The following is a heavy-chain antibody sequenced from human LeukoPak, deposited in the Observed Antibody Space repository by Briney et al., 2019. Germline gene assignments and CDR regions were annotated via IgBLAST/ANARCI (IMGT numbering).Heavy chain of an antibody. J-gene: IGHJ4*02. CDR2: IYYSGST. V-gene: IGHV4-39*01. CDR3: ARRFIYCSSTSCPDY. CDR1: SGSISSSSYY. Sequence: KTSETLSLTCTVSSGSISSSSYYWGWIRQPPGKGLEWIGSIYYSGSTYYNPSLKSRVTISVDTSKNQFSLKLSSVTAADTAVYYCARRFIYCSSTSCPDYWGQGTLVTVSS. D-gene: IGHD2-2*01.